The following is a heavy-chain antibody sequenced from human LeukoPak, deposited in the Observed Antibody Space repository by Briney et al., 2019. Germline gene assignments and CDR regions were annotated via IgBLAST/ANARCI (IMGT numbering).Heavy chain of an antibody. D-gene: IGHD6-19*01. V-gene: IGHV4-59*01. J-gene: IGHJ4*02. CDR3: ARVTVAAFSFDY. CDR1: GCSISSYY. Sequence: SETLSLTCTVSGCSISSYYWSWIRQPPGKGLEWIGYIYYSGSTNYNPSLKSRVTISVDTSKNQFSLKLSSVTAADTAVYYCARVTVAAFSFDYWGQGTLVTVSS. CDR2: IYYSGST.